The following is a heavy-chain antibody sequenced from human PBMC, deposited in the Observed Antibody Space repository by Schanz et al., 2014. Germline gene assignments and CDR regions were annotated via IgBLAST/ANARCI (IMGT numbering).Heavy chain of an antibody. V-gene: IGHV3-7*01. CDR1: RFTFSDYW. CDR3: ARGASRDYFAMDV. J-gene: IGHJ6*02. Sequence: EVQLVESGGGLVQPGGSLRLSCAASRFTFSDYWMSWVRQAPGKGLEWVANMNQDGSVKNYVDSVRGRFTISRDTAKNTVFLQMNNLRAEDTAVYYCARGASRDYFAMDVWGQGTTVTVSS. CDR2: MNQDGSVK.